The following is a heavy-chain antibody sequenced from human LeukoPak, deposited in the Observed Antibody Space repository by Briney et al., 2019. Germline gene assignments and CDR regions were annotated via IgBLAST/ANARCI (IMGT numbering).Heavy chain of an antibody. CDR1: GFTFNTYS. CDR2: ISGSGGST. V-gene: IGHV3-23*01. CDR3: AKNGAGFWSGPYYFDY. J-gene: IGHJ4*02. Sequence: GGSLRLSCAASGFTFNTYSMSWVRQAPGKGLEWVSAISGSGGSTYYADSVKGRFTISRDNSKNTLYLQMNSLRAEDTAVYYCAKNGAGFWSGPYYFDYWGQGTLVTVSS. D-gene: IGHD3-3*01.